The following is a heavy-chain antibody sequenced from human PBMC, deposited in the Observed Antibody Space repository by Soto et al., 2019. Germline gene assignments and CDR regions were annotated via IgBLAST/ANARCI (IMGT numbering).Heavy chain of an antibody. CDR3: TADIPNISANYGMDV. CDR2: IKTKIEGGTT. V-gene: IGHV3-15*07. J-gene: IGHJ6*02. D-gene: IGHD6-25*01. CDR1: GVIFSNTW. Sequence: GGSLRLSCAASGVIFSNTWINWVRQAPGKGLEWVGRIKTKIEGGTTNYAAPVKGRFTVSGDDSKNTVYLHMNSLRTEDTAVYYCTADIPNISANYGMDVWGQGTTVTVSS.